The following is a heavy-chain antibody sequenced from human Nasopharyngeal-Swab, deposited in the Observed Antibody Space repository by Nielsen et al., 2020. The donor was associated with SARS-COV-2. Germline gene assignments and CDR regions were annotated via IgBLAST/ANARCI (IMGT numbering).Heavy chain of an antibody. Sequence: WIRQPPGKGPEWVSSITSTGAYIYYGGSVKGRFTISRDNARKSLYLQMNSLRAEDTAVYYCARESGGWQPYFDSWGQGTLVTVSS. V-gene: IGHV3-21*01. D-gene: IGHD6-19*01. CDR3: ARESGGWQPYFDS. J-gene: IGHJ4*02. CDR2: ITSTGAYI.